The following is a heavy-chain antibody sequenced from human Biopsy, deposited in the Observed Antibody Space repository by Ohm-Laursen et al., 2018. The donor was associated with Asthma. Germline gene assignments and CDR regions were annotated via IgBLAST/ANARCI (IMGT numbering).Heavy chain of an antibody. CDR3: AGFCSGGNCPDH. J-gene: IGHJ4*02. CDR2: IHYSGST. V-gene: IGHV4-59*01. Sequence: GTLSLTWTVSGVSIRSYYWTWIRQPSGKGLEWIGNIHYSGSTYSNPSLKSRVTISVDTSKKQISLRLSSVIAADTAVYYCAGFCSGGNCPDHWGQGTLVTVSS. CDR1: GVSIRSYY. D-gene: IGHD2-15*01.